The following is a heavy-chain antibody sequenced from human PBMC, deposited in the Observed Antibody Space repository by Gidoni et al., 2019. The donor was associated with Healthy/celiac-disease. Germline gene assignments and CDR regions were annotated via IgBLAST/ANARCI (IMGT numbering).Heavy chain of an antibody. V-gene: IGHV3-21*01. CDR1: GFTFSTYS. D-gene: IGHD3-10*01. J-gene: IGHJ3*02. CDR2: IGSSSNDI. CDR3: ARDGGYYGSGSYPYDAFDI. Sequence: EVQLVESGGGLVKPGGSLRLSCAASGFTFSTYSMTWVRQAPGKGLEWVSAIGSSSNDIYYADSVKGRFTISRDNAKNSLYLHMNSLRAEDTAVYYCARDGGYYGSGSYPYDAFDIWGQGTMVTVSS.